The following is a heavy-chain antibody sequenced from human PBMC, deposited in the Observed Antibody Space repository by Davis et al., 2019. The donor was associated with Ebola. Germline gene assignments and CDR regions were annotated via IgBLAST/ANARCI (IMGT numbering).Heavy chain of an antibody. CDR3: AGGKDSSGWYGDDAFDF. V-gene: IGHV3-9*01. CDR1: GFAFGDYA. CDR2: INWNSGII. Sequence: GGSLRLSCVASGFAFGDYAMHWVRQAPGKGLEWVSVINWNSGIIGYADSVKGRFTISRDNAKNSLYLQMNSLRAEDTAVYYCAGGKDSSGWYGDDAFDFWGQGTMVTVSS. J-gene: IGHJ3*01. D-gene: IGHD6-19*01.